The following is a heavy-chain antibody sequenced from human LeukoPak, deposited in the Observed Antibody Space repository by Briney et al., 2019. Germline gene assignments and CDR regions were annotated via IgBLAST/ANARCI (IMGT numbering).Heavy chain of an antibody. D-gene: IGHD6-13*01. J-gene: IGHJ5*01. Sequence: SETLSLTCAVYGGSFSGYYWSWIRQPPGKGLEWIGEINNSGSTYYNPSLKSRVTISVDTSKNQFSLKLSSVTAADTAVYYCARVPRPGAAAGKGWFDSWGQGTLVTVSS. CDR2: INNSGST. CDR1: GGSFSGYY. V-gene: IGHV4-34*01. CDR3: ARVPRPGAAAGKGWFDS.